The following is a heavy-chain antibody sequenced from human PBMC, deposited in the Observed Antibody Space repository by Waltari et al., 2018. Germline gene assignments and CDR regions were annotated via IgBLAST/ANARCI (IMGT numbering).Heavy chain of an antibody. D-gene: IGHD4-17*01. CDR2: IIPSFRTA. V-gene: IGHV1-69*08. CDR3: ASCPYGDVTASYWYFDL. J-gene: IGHJ2*01. CDR1: GGTFSSYA. Sequence: QVQLVRSGAAVQKPRSSVTVSCKASGGTFSSYATSWVRQAPGEGLVWMGRIIPSFRTANYAQKFQGRVTITADKSTSTAYMELSSLRSEDTAVYYCASCPYGDVTASYWYFDLLGRGTLVTVSS.